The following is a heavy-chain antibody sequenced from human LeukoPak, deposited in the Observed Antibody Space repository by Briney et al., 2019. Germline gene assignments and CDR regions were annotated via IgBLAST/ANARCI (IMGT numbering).Heavy chain of an antibody. CDR1: GFSVSSNY. Sequence: GGSLRLSCAAPGFSVSSNYMSWVRQAPGKGREGVSVIYSGGSTYYADSVKGRFTISRDNSKNTLYRQMNSLRAEDTAVYYCARDIVGATTGPFRSNDAFDIWGQGTMVTVSS. V-gene: IGHV3-66*01. D-gene: IGHD1-26*01. CDR2: IYSGGST. CDR3: ARDIVGATTGPFRSNDAFDI. J-gene: IGHJ3*02.